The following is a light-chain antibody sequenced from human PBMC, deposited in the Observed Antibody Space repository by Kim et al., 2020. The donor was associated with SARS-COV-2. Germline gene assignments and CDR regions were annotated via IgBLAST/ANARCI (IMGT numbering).Light chain of an antibody. Sequence: VSGAVGQPARITWGGNKIGIKKVHWYQQKAGQAPVLGSYRDSNRPSGIPERFSGSNWGNTATLTISRARAGDEADYYWQGWDSSTVFGGGTQLTVL. V-gene: IGLV3-9*01. CDR1: KIGIKK. CDR3: QGWDSSTV. CDR2: RDS. J-gene: IGLJ3*02.